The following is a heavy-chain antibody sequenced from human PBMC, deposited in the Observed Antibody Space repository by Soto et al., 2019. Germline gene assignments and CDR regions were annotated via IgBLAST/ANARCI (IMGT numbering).Heavy chain of an antibody. CDR2: IGTAGDT. Sequence: EVQLVESGGGLVQPGGSLRLSCAASGFTFSSYDMHWVRQATGKGLEWVSAIGTAGDTYYPGSVQGRFTISRENAKNSLYLQMNSLRAGDTAVYYCARSYYDILTGYYKGPGYFDYWGQGTLVTVSS. CDR3: ARSYYDILTGYYKGPGYFDY. D-gene: IGHD3-9*01. CDR1: GFTFSSYD. J-gene: IGHJ4*02. V-gene: IGHV3-13*01.